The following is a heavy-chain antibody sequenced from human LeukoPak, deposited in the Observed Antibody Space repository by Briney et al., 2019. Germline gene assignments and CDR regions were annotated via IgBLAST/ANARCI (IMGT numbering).Heavy chain of an antibody. D-gene: IGHD2-2*01. CDR1: GFTVSSNY. CDR2: IYSGAGT. CDR3: ARGGDVVVVPAADLLGYYGMDV. J-gene: IGHJ6*02. V-gene: IGHV3-53*05. Sequence: QAGGSLRLSCAASGFTVSSNYMSWVRQAPGKGLEWVSVIYSGAGTYYADSVKGRFTISRDNSKNTLYLQMGSLRAEDMAVYYCARGGDVVVVPAADLLGYYGMDVWGRGTTVTVSS.